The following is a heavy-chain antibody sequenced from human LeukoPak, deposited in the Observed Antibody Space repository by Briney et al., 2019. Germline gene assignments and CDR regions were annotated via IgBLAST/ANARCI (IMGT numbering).Heavy chain of an antibody. CDR2: ISGSGGST. V-gene: IGHV3-23*01. Sequence: PGGTLRLSCAASGFTFSSYGMSWVRQAPGKGLEWVSAISGSGGSTYYADSVKGRFTISRDNSKNTLYLQMNGLRAEDTAVYYCAKSSRCSSTSCYWTYNWFDPWGQGTLVTVSS. J-gene: IGHJ5*02. CDR3: AKSSRCSSTSCYWTYNWFDP. D-gene: IGHD2-2*01. CDR1: GFTFSSYG.